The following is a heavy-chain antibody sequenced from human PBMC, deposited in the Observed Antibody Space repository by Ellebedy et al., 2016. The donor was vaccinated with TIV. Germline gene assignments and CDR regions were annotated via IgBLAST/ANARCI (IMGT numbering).Heavy chain of an antibody. CDR3: SFKGVATRVY. CDR2: ISSSTRAI. D-gene: IGHD4-23*01. CDR1: GFSISSYT. Sequence: GESLKISCAASGFSISSYTIHWVRQAPRQGLEWVSSISSSTRAIYYADSVRGRFTISRDNARNSLYLQMSSLRAEDTAVYYCSFKGVATRVYWGQGTLVTVSS. V-gene: IGHV3-48*01. J-gene: IGHJ4*02.